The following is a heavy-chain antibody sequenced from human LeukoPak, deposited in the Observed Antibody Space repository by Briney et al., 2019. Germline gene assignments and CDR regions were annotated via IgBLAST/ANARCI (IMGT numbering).Heavy chain of an antibody. D-gene: IGHD4-11*01. J-gene: IGHJ4*02. CDR1: GFTFDDYA. CDR2: ISWNSGSI. V-gene: IGHV3-9*01. Sequence: GRSLRLFCAASGFTFDDYAMHWVRQAPGKGLEWVSGISWNSGSIGYADSVKGRFTISRDNAKNSLYLQMNSLRAEDTALYYCAKDRLDVVTTDFDYWGQGTLVTVSS. CDR3: AKDRLDVVTTDFDY.